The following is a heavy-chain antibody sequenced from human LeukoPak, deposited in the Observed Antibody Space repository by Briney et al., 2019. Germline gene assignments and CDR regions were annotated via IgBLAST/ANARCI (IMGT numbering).Heavy chain of an antibody. J-gene: IGHJ4*02. CDR3: TTIIRYYYDSNKVKDH. CDR2: IKSKTDGGTT. Sequence: GGSLRLSCAASGFTFSNAWMSWVRQAPGKGLEWVGRIKSKTDGGTTDYAAPVKGRFTISRDDSKNTLYLQMNSLKTEDTAVYYCTTIIRYYYDSNKVKDHWGQGTLVTVSS. CDR1: GFTFSNAW. D-gene: IGHD3-22*01. V-gene: IGHV3-15*01.